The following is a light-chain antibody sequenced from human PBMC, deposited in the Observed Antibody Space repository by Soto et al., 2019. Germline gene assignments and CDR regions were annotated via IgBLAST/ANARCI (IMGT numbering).Light chain of an antibody. Sequence: EVLLTQSPGTLSLSPGERATLSCRASQSVSSNYLAWYQQKSGQAPRLLIYGASNRATGIPDRFSGSGSGTDFTLTIRRMEPEDCAVYYCQQYDTSPRTFSQGTKVEFK. V-gene: IGKV3-20*01. J-gene: IGKJ1*01. CDR3: QQYDTSPRT. CDR2: GAS. CDR1: QSVSSNY.